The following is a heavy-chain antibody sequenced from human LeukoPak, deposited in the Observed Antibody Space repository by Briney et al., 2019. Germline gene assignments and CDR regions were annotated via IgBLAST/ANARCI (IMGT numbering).Heavy chain of an antibody. CDR3: AKGRLGRIAAADFDY. CDR2: ISGSDSST. V-gene: IGHV3-23*01. D-gene: IGHD6-13*01. CDR1: GFTFSSSA. Sequence: PGGSLRLSCAASGFTFSSSAMSWVRQAPGKGLEWVSTISGSDSSTHYADSVKGRFTISRDNSKNTLYLQMNSLRADDTAVYYCAKGRLGRIAAADFDYWGQGTLVTVSS. J-gene: IGHJ4*02.